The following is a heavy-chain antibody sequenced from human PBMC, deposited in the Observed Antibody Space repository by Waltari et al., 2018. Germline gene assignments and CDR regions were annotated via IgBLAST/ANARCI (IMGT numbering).Heavy chain of an antibody. CDR2: MNPNSGNT. CDR1: GYTFTSYD. CDR3: ARGADYYDSSGYLFDY. J-gene: IGHJ4*02. Sequence: QVQLVQSGAEVKKPGASVKVSCKASGYTFTSYDINWLRQATGQGLEWMGWMNPNSGNTGYAQKFQGRVTMTRNTSISTAYMELSSLRSEDTAVYYCARGADYYDSSGYLFDYWGQGTLVTVSS. V-gene: IGHV1-8*01. D-gene: IGHD3-22*01.